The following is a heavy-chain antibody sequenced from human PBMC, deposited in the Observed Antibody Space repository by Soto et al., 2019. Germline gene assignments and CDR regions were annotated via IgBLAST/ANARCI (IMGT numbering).Heavy chain of an antibody. CDR1: GYTLTELS. D-gene: IGHD1-20*01. J-gene: IGHJ4*02. CDR2: FDPEDGET. CDR3: ATEIRYNWNYFDY. V-gene: IGHV1-24*01. Sequence: ASVKVSCKVSGYTLTELSMHWVRQAPGKGLEWMGGFDPEDGETIYAQKFQGRVTMTEDTSTDTAYMELSRLRSEDTAGYYCATEIRYNWNYFDYWGQGTLVTVSS.